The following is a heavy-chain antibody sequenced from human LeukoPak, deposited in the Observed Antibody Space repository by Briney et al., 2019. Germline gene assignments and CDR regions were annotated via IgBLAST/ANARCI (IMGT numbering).Heavy chain of an antibody. CDR3: AREASCSSTTGYFDY. CDR1: GFNFSDFY. CDR2: ISLSGSTI. V-gene: IGHV3-11*01. Sequence: GGSLSLPCAASGFNFSDFYMSWIRQAPGKGLEWLSSISLSGSTITYAASVKGRVTVSRDNAKNSVVLHILSLRADDTAVYYCAREASCSSTTGYFDYWGQGTLVTVSS. J-gene: IGHJ4*02. D-gene: IGHD2-2*01.